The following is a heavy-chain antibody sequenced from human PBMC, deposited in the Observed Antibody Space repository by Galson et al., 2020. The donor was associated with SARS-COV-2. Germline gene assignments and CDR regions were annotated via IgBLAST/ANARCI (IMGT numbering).Heavy chain of an antibody. Sequence: SETLSLTCTVSGGSISDYYWSWIRRPAGKGLEWIGRIYSSGSTNYNPSLKSRVTMSVDTSKNHFSLRLTSVTAGDTAVYYCARDGGQQVLFDYFYYGMDVWGQGTTVTVSS. J-gene: IGHJ6*02. V-gene: IGHV4-4*07. CDR3: ARDGGQQVLFDYFYYGMDV. CDR2: IYSSGST. CDR1: GGSISDYY. D-gene: IGHD2-2*01.